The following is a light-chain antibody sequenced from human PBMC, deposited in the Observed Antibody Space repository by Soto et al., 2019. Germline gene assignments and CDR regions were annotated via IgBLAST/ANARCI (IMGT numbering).Light chain of an antibody. CDR1: SSDICGYNY. CDR2: EVS. CDR3: SSYTSSSTLYV. J-gene: IGLJ1*01. Sequence: QSVLTQPASVSGSPGQSITISCAGTSSDICGYNYVSWYQQHPGKAPKVMIYEVSNRPSGVSNRFSGSKSGNTASLTISGLXAEDEADYYCSSYTSSSTLYVFGSGTKVTVL. V-gene: IGLV2-14*01.